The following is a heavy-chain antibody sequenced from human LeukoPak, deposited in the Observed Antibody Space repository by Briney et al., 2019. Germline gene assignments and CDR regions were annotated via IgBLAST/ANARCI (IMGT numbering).Heavy chain of an antibody. CDR3: AREVAIFGVAPFDAFDI. D-gene: IGHD3-3*01. CDR2: ISSSSSYI. CDR1: GFTFSSYW. V-gene: IGHV3-21*01. Sequence: GGSLRHSCAASGFTFSSYWMNWVRQAPGKGLEWVSSISSSSSYIYYADSVKGRFTISRDNAKNSLYLQMNSLRAEDTAVYYCAREVAIFGVAPFDAFDIWGQGTMVTVSS. J-gene: IGHJ3*02.